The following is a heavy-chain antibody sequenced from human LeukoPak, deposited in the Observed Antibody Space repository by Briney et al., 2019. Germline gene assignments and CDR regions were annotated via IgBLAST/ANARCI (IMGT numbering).Heavy chain of an antibody. D-gene: IGHD3-3*01. Sequence: SETLSLTCTVSGGSISSYYWSWIRQPAGKGLEWIGRIYTSVSTNYNPSLKNRFTMSVDTSKNQFSLKLSSVTAADTAVYYCARDHYDFWSGPKGSWFDPWGQGTLVTVSS. CDR2: IYTSVST. CDR3: ARDHYDFWSGPKGSWFDP. V-gene: IGHV4-4*07. J-gene: IGHJ5*02. CDR1: GGSISSYY.